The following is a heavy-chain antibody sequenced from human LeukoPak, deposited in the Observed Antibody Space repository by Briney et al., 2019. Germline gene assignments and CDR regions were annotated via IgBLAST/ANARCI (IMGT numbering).Heavy chain of an antibody. CDR3: AKDLGPGSMATSPGFDY. CDR2: ISRDGRTT. Sequence: GGSLRLSCAASGFTFSYHWMHWVRQAPGKGLVWVSLISRDGRTTSYADSVKGRFTISRDNAKTSLYLQMNSLRAEDTALYYCAKDLGPGSMATSPGFDYWGQGTLVTVSS. J-gene: IGHJ4*02. D-gene: IGHD5-24*01. CDR1: GFTFSYHW. V-gene: IGHV3-74*01.